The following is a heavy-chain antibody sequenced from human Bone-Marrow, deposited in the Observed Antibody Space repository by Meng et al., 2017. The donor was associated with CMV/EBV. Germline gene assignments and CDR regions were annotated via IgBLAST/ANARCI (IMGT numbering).Heavy chain of an antibody. J-gene: IGHJ4*02. V-gene: IGHV4-30-4*08. CDR1: GGSISSGGYY. CDR3: ARGDGGFTMVRGVISY. Sequence: SETLSLTCTVSGGSISSGGYYWSWIRQHPGKGLEWIGYIYHSGSTYYNPSLKSRVTISVDTSKNQFSLKLSSVTAADTAVYYCARGDGGFTMVRGVISYWGQGTLVTVSS. D-gene: IGHD3-10*01. CDR2: IYHSGST.